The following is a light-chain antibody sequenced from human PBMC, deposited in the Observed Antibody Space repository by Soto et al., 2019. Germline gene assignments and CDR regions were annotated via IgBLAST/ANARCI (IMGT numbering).Light chain of an antibody. Sequence: DIQLTQSPSFLSASVGDRVTITCRASQGISSYLAWYQQKPGKAPKLLIYAASTLQSGVPSRFSGSGSGTEFTLTISSLQPEEFATYYCQQLNSYPRTFGQWTKVEIK. CDR1: QGISSY. J-gene: IGKJ1*01. CDR3: QQLNSYPRT. CDR2: AAS. V-gene: IGKV1-9*01.